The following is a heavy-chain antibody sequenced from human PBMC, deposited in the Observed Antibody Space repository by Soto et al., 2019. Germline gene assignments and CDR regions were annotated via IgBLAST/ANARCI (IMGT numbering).Heavy chain of an antibody. CDR1: GFTFSTYV. Sequence: GGSLSLSCTASGFTFSTYVMHWVRQAPGKGLEWVAVVWFDGSKDYYADSVEGRFTVSRDNSKNTLYLQMNSLTAEDTAVYYCARVDDQCFDYWGHGSPVTGS. J-gene: IGHJ4*01. CDR3: ARVDDQCFDY. CDR2: VWFDGSKD. D-gene: IGHD3-16*01. V-gene: IGHV3-33*01.